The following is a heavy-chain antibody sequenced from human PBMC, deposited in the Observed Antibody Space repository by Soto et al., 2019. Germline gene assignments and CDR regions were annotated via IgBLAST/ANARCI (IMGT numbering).Heavy chain of an antibody. D-gene: IGHD2-2*01. CDR1: GYTFTGYY. CDR3: ARGYCSSTSCYGSEGSNWFDP. V-gene: IGHV1-2*04. J-gene: IGHJ5*02. CDR2: INPNSGGT. Sequence: ASVKVSCKASGYTFTGYYMHWVRQAPGQGLEWMGWINPNSGGTNYAQKFQGWVTMTRDTSISTAYMELSRLRSDDTAVYYCARGYCSSTSCYGSEGSNWFDPWGQGTLVTVSS.